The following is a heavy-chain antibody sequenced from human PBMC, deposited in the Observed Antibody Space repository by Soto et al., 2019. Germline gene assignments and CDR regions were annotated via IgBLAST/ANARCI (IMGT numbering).Heavy chain of an antibody. V-gene: IGHV4-34*01. Sequence: SETLSLTCAVYGGSFSGYYGSWIRQPPGKGLEWIGEINHSGSTNYNPSLKSRVTISVDTSKNQFSLKLSSVTAADTAVYYCARGKWYKFDRGSWFDPWGQGTLVTVSS. CDR3: ARGKWYKFDRGSWFDP. D-gene: IGHD1-20*01. CDR1: GGSFSGYY. CDR2: INHSGST. J-gene: IGHJ5*02.